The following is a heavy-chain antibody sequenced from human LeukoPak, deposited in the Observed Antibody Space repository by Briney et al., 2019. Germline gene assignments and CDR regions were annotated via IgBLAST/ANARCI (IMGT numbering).Heavy chain of an antibody. Sequence: SETLSLTCTVSGGSISPYFWSWIRQPPGKRLEWIGYISYSERTDYNPSLKSRVTISVDTSKNQFSLKLSSVTAADTAVYYCVRVNINNWHSCDYWGQGTLVTVSS. CDR3: VRVNINNWHSCDY. V-gene: IGHV4-59*01. CDR1: GGSISPYF. J-gene: IGHJ4*02. D-gene: IGHD1-1*01. CDR2: ISYSERT.